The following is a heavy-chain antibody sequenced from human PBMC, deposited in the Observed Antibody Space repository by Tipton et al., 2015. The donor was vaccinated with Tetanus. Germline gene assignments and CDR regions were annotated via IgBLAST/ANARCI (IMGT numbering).Heavy chain of an antibody. CDR2: IWYDGSNK. V-gene: IGHV3-33*08. D-gene: IGHD2-21*01. Sequence: RSLRLSCAASGFTFSNHPMHWVRQPPGKGLEWVAVIWYDGSNKYYADSVKGRFTISRDNSKNTLYLQRNSLRAEDTAVYYCARGTSRIVYYFDYWGQGPLVTVSS. CDR1: GFTFSNHP. CDR3: ARGTSRIVYYFDY. J-gene: IGHJ4*02.